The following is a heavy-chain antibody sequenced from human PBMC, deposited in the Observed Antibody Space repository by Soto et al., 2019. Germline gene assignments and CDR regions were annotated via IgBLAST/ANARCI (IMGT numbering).Heavy chain of an antibody. D-gene: IGHD3-16*01. J-gene: IGHJ4*02. CDR3: ARFPGGGDAYNFLDY. Sequence: GGSLRLSCAASGFTFSSYAMSWVRQAPGKGLEWVSGISGSGDSTYYADSVKGRFTISRDNSKNTLYLQMNSLRAEDTAVYYCARFPGGGDAYNFLDYWGRGTLVTVSS. V-gene: IGHV3-23*01. CDR1: GFTFSSYA. CDR2: ISGSGDST.